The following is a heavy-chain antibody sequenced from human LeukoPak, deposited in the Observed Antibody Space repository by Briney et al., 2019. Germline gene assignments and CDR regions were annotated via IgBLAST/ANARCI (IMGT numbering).Heavy chain of an antibody. CDR2: IIPIFGTA. CDR1: GGTFSSYA. D-gene: IGHD1-1*01. J-gene: IGHJ4*02. CDR3: ARGYNWNDFDY. Sequence: GASVKLSCNVSGGTFSSYAISWVRQAPGQGLEWTGGIIPIFGTANYAQKFQGRVTITADKSTSTAYMELSSLRSEDTAVYYCARGYNWNDFDYWGQGTPVTVSS. V-gene: IGHV1-69*06.